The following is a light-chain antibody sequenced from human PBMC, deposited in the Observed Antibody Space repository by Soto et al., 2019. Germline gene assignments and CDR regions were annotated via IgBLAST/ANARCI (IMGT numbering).Light chain of an antibody. CDR2: EVT. CDR1: SSDIDTYNY. CDR3: SSYTSSTDYA. Sequence: ALTQPASVSGSPGQSITISCTGTSSDIDTYNYVSWYQQHPGKAPKLIIYEVTNRPSGVSNRFSGSKSGDTASLTISGLRAEDEADYYCSSYTSSTDYAFGTGTKVTVL. V-gene: IGLV2-14*01. J-gene: IGLJ1*01.